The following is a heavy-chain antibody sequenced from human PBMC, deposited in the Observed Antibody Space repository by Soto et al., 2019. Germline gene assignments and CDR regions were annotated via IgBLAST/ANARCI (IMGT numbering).Heavy chain of an antibody. J-gene: IGHJ6*02. Sequence: PPEPLSLTCTVSGASISSGHYYWSWIRQPPGKGLEWSGYIYYSGSTNYNPSLKSRVTISVDTSKNQFPLKLSSVTAADTAVYYCAREGVSSRWYNYYGMDVWGQGTTVTVSS. CDR1: GASISSGHYY. CDR3: AREGVSSRWYNYYGMDV. V-gene: IGHV4-61*01. D-gene: IGHD6-13*01. CDR2: IYYSGST.